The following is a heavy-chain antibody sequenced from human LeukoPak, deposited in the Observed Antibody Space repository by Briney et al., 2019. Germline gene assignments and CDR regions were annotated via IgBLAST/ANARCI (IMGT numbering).Heavy chain of an antibody. D-gene: IGHD4-11*01. CDR2: INHSGST. CDR3: ASYAVTTSPWYYYYYGMDV. Sequence: SETLSLTCAVYGGSFSGYYWSWIRQPPGKGLEWFGEINHSGSTNYNPSLKSRVTISVDTSKNQFPLKLSSVTAADTAVYYCASYAVTTSPWYYYYYGMDVWGQGTTVTVSS. V-gene: IGHV4-34*01. J-gene: IGHJ6*02. CDR1: GGSFSGYY.